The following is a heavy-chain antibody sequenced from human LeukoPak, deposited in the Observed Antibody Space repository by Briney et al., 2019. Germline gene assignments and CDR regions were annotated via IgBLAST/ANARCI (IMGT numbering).Heavy chain of an antibody. CDR3: TTGEAVAGTPHPTNYYYYYMDV. V-gene: IGHV3-15*01. Sequence: GGSLRLSCAASGFTFSNAWMSWVRQAPGKGLEWVGRIKSKTDGGTTDYAAPVKGRFTISRDDSKNTLYLQMNSLKTEDTAVYYCTTGEAVAGTPHPTNYYYYYMDVWGKGTTVTVSS. CDR2: IKSKTDGGTT. J-gene: IGHJ6*03. CDR1: GFTFSNAW. D-gene: IGHD6-19*01.